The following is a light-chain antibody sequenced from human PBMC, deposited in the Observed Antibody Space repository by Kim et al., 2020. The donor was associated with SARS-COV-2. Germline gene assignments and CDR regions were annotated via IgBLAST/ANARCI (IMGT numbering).Light chain of an antibody. CDR1: QNIDTY. CDR2: DAS. Sequence: PGDRATRSCRASQNIDTYLAWYQQGPGQAPRLLVYDASNRATGVPDRFSGSGSGTDFTLTISSLEPEDFSIYYCQQRNSWPPAVTFGGGTKVDIK. CDR3: QQRNSWPPAVT. J-gene: IGKJ4*01. V-gene: IGKV3-11*01.